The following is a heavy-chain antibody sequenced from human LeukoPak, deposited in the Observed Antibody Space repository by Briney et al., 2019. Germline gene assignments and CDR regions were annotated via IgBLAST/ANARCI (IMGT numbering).Heavy chain of an antibody. CDR3: ARSGSYYLDY. V-gene: IGHV3-48*04. Sequence: PGGSLRLSCAASGFTFSSYSMNWVRQAPGKGLEWVSYISGSSSTIYYADSVKGRFTISRDNAKNSLYLQMNSLRAEDTAVYYCARSGSYYLDYWGQGTLVTVSS. CDR1: GFTFSSYS. J-gene: IGHJ4*02. D-gene: IGHD1-26*01. CDR2: ISGSSSTI.